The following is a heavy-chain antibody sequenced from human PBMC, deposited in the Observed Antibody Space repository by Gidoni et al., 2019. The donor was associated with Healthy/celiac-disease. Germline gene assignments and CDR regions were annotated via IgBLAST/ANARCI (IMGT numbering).Heavy chain of an antibody. D-gene: IGHD6-19*01. CDR1: GFTFSNYA. CDR3: AKPEGEQWLNPFDY. J-gene: IGHJ4*02. V-gene: IGHV3-23*04. Sequence: EVQLVESGGGLVQPGGSLRLSCAASGFTFSNYAMSWVRQAPGKGLEWVSGISGTGGSIYHADSVKGRFTISRDNSKNTLYLQMNSLRAEDTAIYYCAKPEGEQWLNPFDYWGQGTLVTVSS. CDR2: ISGTGGSI.